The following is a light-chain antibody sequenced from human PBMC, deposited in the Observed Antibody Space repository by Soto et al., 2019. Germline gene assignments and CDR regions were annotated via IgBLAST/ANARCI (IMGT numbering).Light chain of an antibody. J-gene: IGLJ2*01. CDR2: DVS. V-gene: IGLV2-11*01. Sequence: QSALTQPRSVSGSPGQSVTISCTGTSSDVGGYNYVSWYQQHPGKAPKLMIYDVSKRPSGVPDRFSGSKSGNTASLTISGLQAEYEADYYCCSYADHVVFGGGTKLTVL. CDR3: CSYADHVV. CDR1: SSDVGGYNY.